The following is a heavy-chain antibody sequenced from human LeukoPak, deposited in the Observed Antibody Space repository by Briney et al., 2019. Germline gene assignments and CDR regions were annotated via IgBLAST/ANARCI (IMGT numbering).Heavy chain of an antibody. V-gene: IGHV4-39*07. CDR2: FYYTGST. J-gene: IGHJ4*02. CDR1: GGSISSNGYY. Sequence: SETLSLTCAVSGGSISSNGYYWGWIRQPPGKGLEWIGSFYYTGSTFYSPSLKSRVTISVDTSKNQFSLKLSSVTAADTAVYYCARGGKEGGYYSGYWGQGTLVTVSS. CDR3: ARGGKEGGYYSGY. D-gene: IGHD3-22*01.